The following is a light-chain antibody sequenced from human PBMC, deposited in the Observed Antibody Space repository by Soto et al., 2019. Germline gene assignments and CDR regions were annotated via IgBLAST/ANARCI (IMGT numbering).Light chain of an antibody. CDR1: SSDVGCYNY. V-gene: IGLV2-14*01. Sequence: QSVLTQPASVSGSPGQSITISCTGTSSDVGCYNYVSWYQQPPGKAPKLLIYDVSNRPSGVSNRFSGSKSGNTASLTISGLQDEDEADYYCSSYTSISFYVFGTGTKLTVL. CDR2: DVS. J-gene: IGLJ1*01. CDR3: SSYTSISFYV.